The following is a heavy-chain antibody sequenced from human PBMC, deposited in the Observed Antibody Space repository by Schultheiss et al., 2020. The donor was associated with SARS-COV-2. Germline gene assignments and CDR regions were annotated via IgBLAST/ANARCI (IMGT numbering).Heavy chain of an antibody. J-gene: IGHJ5*02. CDR1: GGSISSYY. CDR2: INHSGST. V-gene: IGHV4-34*01. Sequence: SETLSLTCTVSGGSISSYYWNWIRQPPGKGLEWIGEINHSGSTNYNPSLKSRVTISVDTSKNQFSLKLSSVTAADTAVYYCARGKRLRFLVRFDPWGQGTLVTVSS. D-gene: IGHD3-3*01. CDR3: ARGKRLRFLVRFDP.